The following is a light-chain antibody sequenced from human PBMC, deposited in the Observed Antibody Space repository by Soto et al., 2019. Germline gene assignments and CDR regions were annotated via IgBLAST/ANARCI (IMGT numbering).Light chain of an antibody. CDR3: QQYNSYSRT. CDR1: QSIGDL. Sequence: DIQMTQSPSTVSASVEDRVTITCRASQSIGDLLAWYQQKPGEAPKVLIYKASYLESGVPSRFSGSGSGTEFTLTISSLQPDDFATYYCQQYNSYSRTFGQGTKVDIK. CDR2: KAS. V-gene: IGKV1-5*03. J-gene: IGKJ1*01.